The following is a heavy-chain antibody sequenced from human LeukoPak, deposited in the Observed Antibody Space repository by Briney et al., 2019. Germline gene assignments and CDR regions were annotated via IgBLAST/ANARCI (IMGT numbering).Heavy chain of an antibody. J-gene: IGHJ4*02. Sequence: PSETLSLTCTVSGGSISSYYWSWIRQPPGKGLEWIGYIYYSGSTNYNPSLKSRATISVDTSKNQFSLKLSSVTAADTAVYYCARGVLYYYDSSGPYYFDYWRQGTLVTVSS. CDR1: GGSISSYY. CDR3: ARGVLYYYDSSGPYYFDY. D-gene: IGHD3-22*01. CDR2: IYYSGST. V-gene: IGHV4-59*12.